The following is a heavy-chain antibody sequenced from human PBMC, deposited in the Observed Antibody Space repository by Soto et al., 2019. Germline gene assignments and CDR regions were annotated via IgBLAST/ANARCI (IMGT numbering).Heavy chain of an antibody. CDR2: ISAYTGNT. CDR1: GSTFSSYF. V-gene: IGHV1-18*01. CDR3: ARDLPPVHY. Sequence: QVQLVQSGAEVKKPGGSVKVSCKASGSTFSSYFICWVRQAPGQGLEWMGWISAYTGNTHYAQNLQGRVTMTTDTPTSTAHMKLRSLRSDDTAVYSCARDLPPVHYWGQGTLVTVSS. D-gene: IGHD3-10*01. J-gene: IGHJ4*02.